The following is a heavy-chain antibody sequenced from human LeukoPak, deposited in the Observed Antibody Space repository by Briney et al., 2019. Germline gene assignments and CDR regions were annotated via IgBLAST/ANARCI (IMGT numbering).Heavy chain of an antibody. J-gene: IGHJ4*02. Sequence: SETLSLTCAVSGGSMRNYYWSWIRQPPGKGLGWIGYTYDSGSSSCNPSLRSRVSISIDTSKNQFSLNLSSVTAADTAVYYCARGWASSWYYFDFWGQGTLVTVSS. CDR2: TYDSGSS. D-gene: IGHD2-2*01. CDR3: ARGWASSWYYFDF. V-gene: IGHV4-59*01. CDR1: GGSMRNYY.